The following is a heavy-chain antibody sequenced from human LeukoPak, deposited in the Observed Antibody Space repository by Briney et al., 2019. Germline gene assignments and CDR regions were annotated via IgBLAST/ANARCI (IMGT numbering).Heavy chain of an antibody. CDR1: GGTFSSYA. D-gene: IGHD6-19*01. CDR2: IIPIFGTA. Sequence: SVKVSCKASGGTFSSYAISWVRQAPGQGLEWMGGIIPIFGTANYAQKFQGRATITADESTSTAYMELSSLRSEDTAVYYCAGMPVAGYYYYYYMDVWGKGTTVTVSS. V-gene: IGHV1-69*13. CDR3: AGMPVAGYYYYYYMDV. J-gene: IGHJ6*03.